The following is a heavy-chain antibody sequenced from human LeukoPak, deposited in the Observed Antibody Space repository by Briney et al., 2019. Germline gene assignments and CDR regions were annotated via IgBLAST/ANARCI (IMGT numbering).Heavy chain of an antibody. Sequence: SETLSLTCSVSGASAGSAGYYWSWIRQPPGGGLEWIGYVYYIANTNYNPALKSRVTMSVDPSRNQFSLKVTSVTTADTAIYYCARTQSQSGSYRYYFGYWGQGTLVTVSS. V-gene: IGHV4-61*08. CDR1: GASAGSAGYY. CDR2: VYYIANT. J-gene: IGHJ4*02. CDR3: ARTQSQSGSYRYYFGY. D-gene: IGHD1-26*01.